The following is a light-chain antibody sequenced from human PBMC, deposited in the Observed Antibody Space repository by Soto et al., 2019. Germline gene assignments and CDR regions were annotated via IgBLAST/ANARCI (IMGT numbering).Light chain of an antibody. CDR2: GAS. CDR1: QSVSSSN. V-gene: IGKV3-15*01. CDR3: QPYNNWPLT. Sequence: EIVLTQSPGTLSLSPGERVTLSCRASQSVSSSNLAWYQQKPGQAPRLLIYGASSRATGVPARFSGSRSGPEFTLTINSLQSEDFAIYYCQPYNNWPLTFGGGTKVDIK. J-gene: IGKJ4*01.